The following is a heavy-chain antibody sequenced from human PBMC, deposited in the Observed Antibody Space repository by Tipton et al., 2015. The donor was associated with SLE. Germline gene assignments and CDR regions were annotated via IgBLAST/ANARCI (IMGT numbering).Heavy chain of an antibody. V-gene: IGHV4-34*01. CDR2: IYYSGST. CDR3: RAARRLDY. J-gene: IGHJ4*02. Sequence: TLSLTCAVYGGSFSGYYWSWIRQPPGKGLEWIGYIYYSGSTNYNPSLKSRVTISVDTSKNQFSLKLSSVTAADTAVYYCRAARRLDYWGQGTLVTVSA. D-gene: IGHD6-6*01. CDR1: GGSFSGYY.